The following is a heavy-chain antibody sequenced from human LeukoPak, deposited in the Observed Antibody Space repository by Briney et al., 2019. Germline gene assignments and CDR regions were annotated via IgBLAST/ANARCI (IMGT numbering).Heavy chain of an antibody. CDR3: ARYIVVVPAAIPYYYYYMDV. J-gene: IGHJ6*03. CDR1: GYTFTSYG. V-gene: IGHV1-18*01. Sequence: ASVKVSCKASGYTFTSYGISWVRQAPGQGLEWMGWISAYNGNTNYAQKLQGRATMTTDTSTSTAYMELRSLRSDDTAVYYCARYIVVVPAAIPYYYYYMDVWGKGTTVTVSS. CDR2: ISAYNGNT. D-gene: IGHD2-2*01.